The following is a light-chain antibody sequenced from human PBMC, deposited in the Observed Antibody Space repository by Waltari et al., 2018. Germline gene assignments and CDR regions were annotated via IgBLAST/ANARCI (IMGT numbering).Light chain of an antibody. CDR1: QSVSGY. Sequence: EIVLTQSPATVSLSPGERATLSCRASQSVSGYLAWYQQKPGQAPRLLLYDTSNRATGIPARFSGSGSGTDFSLTISSLQPEDVAVYYCQQYFTTPVTFGGGTKVEIK. CDR2: DTS. V-gene: IGKV3-11*01. J-gene: IGKJ4*01. CDR3: QQYFTTPVT.